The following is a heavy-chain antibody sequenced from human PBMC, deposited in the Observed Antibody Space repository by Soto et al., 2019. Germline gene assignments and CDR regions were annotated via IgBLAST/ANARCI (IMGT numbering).Heavy chain of an antibody. Sequence: EVHLLESGGNLVQPGGSLRLSCAASGFTFSSYAMSWVRQAPGKGPEWVSSISGSGDVIHYADSVKGRFTISRDNSKNTLWLQMNSLRAADTAVYYCAKAIRFLDMALDNWGQGALVTVSS. J-gene: IGHJ4*02. CDR2: ISGSGDVI. CDR3: AKAIRFLDMALDN. CDR1: GFTFSSYA. V-gene: IGHV3-23*01. D-gene: IGHD3-9*01.